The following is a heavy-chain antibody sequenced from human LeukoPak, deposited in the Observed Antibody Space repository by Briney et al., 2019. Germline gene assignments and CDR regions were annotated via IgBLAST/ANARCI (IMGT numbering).Heavy chain of an antibody. CDR2: INHSGST. CDR3: ARKGIAVAGVDY. Sequence: PSETLSLTCAVYGGSFSGYYWSWIRQPPGKGLEWIGEINHSGSTNYNPSLKSRGTISVDTSKNQFSLKLSSVTAADTAVYYCARKGIAVAGVDYWGQGTLVTVSS. CDR1: GGSFSGYY. J-gene: IGHJ4*02. D-gene: IGHD6-19*01. V-gene: IGHV4-34*01.